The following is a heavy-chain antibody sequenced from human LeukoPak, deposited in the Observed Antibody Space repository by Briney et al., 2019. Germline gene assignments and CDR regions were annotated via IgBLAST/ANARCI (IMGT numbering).Heavy chain of an antibody. D-gene: IGHD4-17*01. CDR1: GFTFSSYA. Sequence: GGSLRLSCAASGFTFSSYAMSWVRQAPGKGLEWVPAISGSGGSTYYADSVKGRFTISRDNSKNTLYLQMNSLRAEDTAVYYCAKVLSVTTLGYWGQGTLVTVSS. CDR2: ISGSGGST. J-gene: IGHJ4*02. CDR3: AKVLSVTTLGY. V-gene: IGHV3-23*01.